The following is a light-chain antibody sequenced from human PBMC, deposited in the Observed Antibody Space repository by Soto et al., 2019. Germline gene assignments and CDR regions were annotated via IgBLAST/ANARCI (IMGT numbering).Light chain of an antibody. V-gene: IGLV1-47*01. CDR1: SSNIESNS. Sequence: QSALTQPPSASGTPGQRVTISCSGSSSNIESNSVYWYQQFPGTAPRLLIYRNNQRPSGVPDRFSGSKSGTSASLAISALRSEDEADYYCTVWDDSLRGRLFGGGTKVTVL. CDR3: TVWDDSLRGRL. CDR2: RNN. J-gene: IGLJ2*01.